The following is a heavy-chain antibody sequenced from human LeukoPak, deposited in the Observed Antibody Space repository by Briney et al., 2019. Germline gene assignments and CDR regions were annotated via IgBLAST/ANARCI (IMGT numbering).Heavy chain of an antibody. D-gene: IGHD6-13*01. CDR3: ARQEQQLTPGSAFDI. J-gene: IGHJ3*02. CDR1: GGSISSYY. CDR2: IYYSGST. Sequence: ETLSLTCTVSGGSISSYYWSWIRQPPGKGLEWIGYIYYSGSTNYNPSLKSRVTISVDTSKNQFSLKLSSVTAADTAVYYCARQEQQLTPGSAFDIWGQGTMVTVSS. V-gene: IGHV4-59*08.